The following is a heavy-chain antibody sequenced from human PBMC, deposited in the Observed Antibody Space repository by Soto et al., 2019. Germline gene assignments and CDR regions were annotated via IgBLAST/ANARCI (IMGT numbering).Heavy chain of an antibody. Sequence: QVQLVESGGGLVKPGGSLRLSCAASGFTFSDYSMNWVRQAPGKGLEWVSYISRRGSDIYYADSVKGRFTISRDNAENSLFLQMNSLRAEDTAVYYCATVGYCSSTSCQTRYYYYGMDVWGQGTTVTVSS. CDR2: ISRRGSDI. CDR1: GFTFSDYS. V-gene: IGHV3-11*01. D-gene: IGHD2-2*01. CDR3: ATVGYCSSTSCQTRYYYYGMDV. J-gene: IGHJ6*02.